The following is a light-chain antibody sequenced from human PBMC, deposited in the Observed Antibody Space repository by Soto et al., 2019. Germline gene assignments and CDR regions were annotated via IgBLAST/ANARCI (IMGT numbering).Light chain of an antibody. CDR1: QSLVYSDGNTY. Sequence: DVVMTQSPLSLPVTLGQPASISCRSSQSLVYSDGNTYLNWFQQRPDQSPRRLIYKVSNRDSGVPDRFSGSGSGTDFTLKISRVEAEDVGVYYCMQGTHSPLTFGGGTKVEIK. CDR3: MQGTHSPLT. J-gene: IGKJ4*01. V-gene: IGKV2-30*01. CDR2: KVS.